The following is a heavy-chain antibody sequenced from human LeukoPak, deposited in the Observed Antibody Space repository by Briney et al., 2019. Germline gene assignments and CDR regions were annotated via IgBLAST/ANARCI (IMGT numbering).Heavy chain of an antibody. J-gene: IGHJ4*02. CDR2: ISSSGSTI. V-gene: IGHV3-48*03. Sequence: GGSLRLSCAASGFTFSSYEMNWVRQAPGKGLEWVSYISSSGSTIYYADSVKGRFTISRDNAKNSLYLQMNSLRAEDTAVYYCASLWSVSYFDYWGQGTLVTVSS. CDR1: GFTFSSYE. CDR3: ASLWSVSYFDY. D-gene: IGHD4-17*01.